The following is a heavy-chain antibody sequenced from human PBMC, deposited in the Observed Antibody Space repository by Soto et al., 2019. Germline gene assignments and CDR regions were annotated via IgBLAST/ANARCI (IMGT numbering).Heavy chain of an antibody. J-gene: IGHJ6*02. CDR2: IYYSGST. CDR3: ARVILGYCSSTSCPEPYYYYGMDV. D-gene: IGHD2-2*01. V-gene: IGHV4-59*01. CDR1: GGSISSYY. Sequence: SETLSLTCTVSGGSISSYYWSWIRQPPGKGLEWIGYIYYSGSTNYNPSLKSRVTISVDTSKNQFSLKLSSVTAADTAVYYCARVILGYCSSTSCPEPYYYYGMDVWGQGTTVTVSS.